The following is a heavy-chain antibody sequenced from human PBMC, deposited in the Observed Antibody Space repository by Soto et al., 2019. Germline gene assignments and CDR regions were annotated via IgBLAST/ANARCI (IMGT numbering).Heavy chain of an antibody. D-gene: IGHD5-18*01. CDR1: GYTFDSYG. V-gene: IGHV1-18*01. CDR2: ISAYNGYT. CDR3: ARDPPETDMAIDY. Sequence: GASVKVSCKAFGYTFDSYGISWVRQAPGQRLEWMGWISAYNGYTNYAQKVQGRVSMTTDTFTSTAYMELRSLTSDDTAVYYCARDPPETDMAIDYWGQGTLVTVSS. J-gene: IGHJ4*02.